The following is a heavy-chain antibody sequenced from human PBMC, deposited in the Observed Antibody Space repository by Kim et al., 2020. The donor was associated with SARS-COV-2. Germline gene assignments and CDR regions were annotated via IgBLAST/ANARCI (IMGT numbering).Heavy chain of an antibody. D-gene: IGHD3-22*01. CDR3: ASMGMIIGGSGDY. CDR2: IDPSDSST. CDR1: GYTFINYW. J-gene: IGHJ4*02. Sequence: GESLKISCKGSGYTFINYWINWVRHVPGKGLEWMGKIDPSDSSTHYSPSFQGHVTMSVDASISTAYLEWSGLKASDSATYYCASMGMIIGGSGDYWGQGTQITVSS. V-gene: IGHV5-10-1*01.